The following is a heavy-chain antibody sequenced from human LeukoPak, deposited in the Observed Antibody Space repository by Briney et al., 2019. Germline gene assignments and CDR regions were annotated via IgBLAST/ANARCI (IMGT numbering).Heavy chain of an antibody. CDR1: GGTFSSYA. CDR3: ARDGEYQLLHPYYYYMDV. V-gene: IGHV1-69*13. CDR2: IIPIFGTA. D-gene: IGHD2-2*01. Sequence: APVKVSCKASGGTFSSYAISWVRQAPGQGLEWMGGIIPIFGTANYAQKFQGRVTITADESTSTAYMELSSLRSEDTAVYYCARDGEYQLLHPYYYYMDVWGKGTTVTVSS. J-gene: IGHJ6*03.